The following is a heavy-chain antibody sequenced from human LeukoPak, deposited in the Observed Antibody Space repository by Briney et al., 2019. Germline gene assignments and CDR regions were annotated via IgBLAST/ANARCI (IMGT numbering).Heavy chain of an antibody. V-gene: IGHV1-46*01. D-gene: IGHD3-9*01. CDR1: GYTFTSNY. Sequence: ASVKVSCTASGYTFTSNYMYWVRQAPGQWLELMGVTNPSGGSTSYAQTFQGRVTMTRDTSTSTVYMELSSLRSEDTAVYYCARDPPNYYDILTGYYDGGDYWGQGTLVTVSS. J-gene: IGHJ4*02. CDR3: ARDPPNYYDILTGYYDGGDY. CDR2: TNPSGGST.